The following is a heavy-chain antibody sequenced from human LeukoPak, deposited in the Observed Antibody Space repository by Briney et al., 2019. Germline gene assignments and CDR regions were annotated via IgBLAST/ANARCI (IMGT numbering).Heavy chain of an antibody. CDR1: GYTFTSYD. V-gene: IGHV1-8*01. CDR3: ARAQGGSSWYVDYYYYYMDV. CDR2: MNPNSGNT. Sequence: GASVKVSCKASGYTFTSYDINWVRQATGHGLEWMGWMNPNSGNTGYAQKFQGRVTMTRNTSISTAYMELSSLRSEDTAVYYCARAQGGSSWYVDYYYYYMDVWGKGTTVTISS. D-gene: IGHD6-13*01. J-gene: IGHJ6*03.